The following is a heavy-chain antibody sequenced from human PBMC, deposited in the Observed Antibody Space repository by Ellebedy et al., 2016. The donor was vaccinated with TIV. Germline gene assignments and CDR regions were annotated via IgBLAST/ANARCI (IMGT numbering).Heavy chain of an antibody. D-gene: IGHD3-10*01. CDR3: ARGPGTVKLHGSGGGYYFDY. CDR2: IYYSGST. J-gene: IGHJ4*02. CDR1: GGSISSGDYY. V-gene: IGHV4-30-4*01. Sequence: MPSETLSLTCTVSGGSISSGDYYWSWIRQPPGKGLEWIGYIYYSGSTNYNPSPKSRVTISVATSKNQFTLKLSSVTAADTAVYYCARGPGTVKLHGSGGGYYFDYWGQGTLVTVSS.